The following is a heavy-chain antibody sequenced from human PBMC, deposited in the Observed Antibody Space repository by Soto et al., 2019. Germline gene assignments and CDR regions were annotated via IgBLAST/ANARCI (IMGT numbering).Heavy chain of an antibody. J-gene: IGHJ5*02. V-gene: IGHV4-34*01. CDR2: INHSGST. CDR3: ARPIQYYYDSSGQSAWFDP. Sequence: SETLSLTCAVYGGSFSGYYWTWIRQPPGTGLEWIGEINHSGSTNYNPSLKSRVTISVDTSTSTAYMELSSLRSEDTAVYYCARPIQYYYDSSGQSAWFDPWGQGTLVTVSS. D-gene: IGHD3-22*01. CDR1: GGSFSGYY.